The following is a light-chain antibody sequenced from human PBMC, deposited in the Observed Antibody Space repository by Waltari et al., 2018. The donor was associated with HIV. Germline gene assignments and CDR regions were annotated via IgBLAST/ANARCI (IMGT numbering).Light chain of an antibody. CDR2: EVS. Sequence: QSVLTQPASVSGSPGQSITISCTGTSSDIGGYNYVSWYQQHPGKAPKLLIYEVSNPPSGGSGRFSGSRSGNTASLTISGLQAEDEADYFCSSYAGSSIFVVFGGGTKLTVL. CDR3: SSYAGSSIFVV. J-gene: IGLJ2*01. CDR1: SSDIGGYNY. V-gene: IGLV2-14*01.